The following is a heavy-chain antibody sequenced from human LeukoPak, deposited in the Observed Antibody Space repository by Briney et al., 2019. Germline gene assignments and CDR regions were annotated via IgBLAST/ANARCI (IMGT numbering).Heavy chain of an antibody. CDR1: GYTFTSYA. V-gene: IGHV1-3*03. CDR2: INAGNGNT. CDR3: ARDRALSFDY. Sequence: ASVTVSCKASGYTFTSYAMHWVRQAPGQRLEWMGWINAGNGNTKYSQEFQDRVTITRDTSASTAYMELSSLRSEDMAVYYCARDRALSFDYWGQGTLVTVSS. J-gene: IGHJ4*02.